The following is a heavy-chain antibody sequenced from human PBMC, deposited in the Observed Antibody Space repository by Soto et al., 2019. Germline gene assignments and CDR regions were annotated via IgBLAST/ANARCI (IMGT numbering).Heavy chain of an antibody. CDR1: GFTFSSYA. CDR2: ISYDGSNK. D-gene: IGHD6-6*01. Sequence: PGGSLRLSCAASGFTFSSYAMHWVRQAPGKGLEWVAVISYDGSNKYYADSVKGRFTISRDNSKNTLYLQMNSLRAEDTAVYYCARDPSLDIAARPSPASYYFDYWGQGTLVTVSS. J-gene: IGHJ4*02. V-gene: IGHV3-30-3*01. CDR3: ARDPSLDIAARPSPASYYFDY.